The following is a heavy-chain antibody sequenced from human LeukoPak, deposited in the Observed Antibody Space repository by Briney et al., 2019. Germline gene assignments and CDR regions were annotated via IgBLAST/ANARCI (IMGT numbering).Heavy chain of an antibody. J-gene: IGHJ4*02. CDR3: AKAKYSGTYYYFDY. CDR1: GFTFSSYG. CDR2: IWYDGSNK. D-gene: IGHD1-26*01. Sequence: GRSLRLSCAASGFTFSSYGMHWVRQAPGKGLEWVAVIWYDGSNKYYADSVKGRFTISRDNSKNTLYLQMNSLRAEDTAVYYCAKAKYSGTYYYFDYWGQGTLVTVSS. V-gene: IGHV3-33*06.